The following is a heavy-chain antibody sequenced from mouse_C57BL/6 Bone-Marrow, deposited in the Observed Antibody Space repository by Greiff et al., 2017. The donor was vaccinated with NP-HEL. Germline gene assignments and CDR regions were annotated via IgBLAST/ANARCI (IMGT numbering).Heavy chain of an antibody. CDR1: GFTFSDAW. CDR3: VTTVVARAMDY. Sequence: EVKLVESGGGLVQPGGSMKLSCAASGFTFSDAWMAWVRQSPEKGLEWVAEIRNKANNHATYYAESVKGRFTISRDDSKSSVYLQMNSLRAEDTGIYYCVTTVVARAMDYWGQGTSVTVSS. V-gene: IGHV6-6*01. CDR2: IRNKANNHAT. J-gene: IGHJ4*01. D-gene: IGHD1-1*01.